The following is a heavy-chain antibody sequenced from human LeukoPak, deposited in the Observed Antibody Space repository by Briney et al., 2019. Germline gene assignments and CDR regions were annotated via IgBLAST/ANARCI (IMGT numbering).Heavy chain of an antibody. V-gene: IGHV1-46*01. CDR1: GYTFTSDY. CDR2: INPSGGST. D-gene: IGHD2-2*01. Sequence: ASVKVSCKASGYTFTSDYMRWVRQAPGQGLEWMGIINPSGGSTSNAQTCPGRVTMTTDTSTSTVYMELSSLASEDTAVYYCAGPGICSSTSCYSLGAFDIWGTGTTVTVSS. CDR3: AGPGICSSTSCYSLGAFDI. J-gene: IGHJ3*02.